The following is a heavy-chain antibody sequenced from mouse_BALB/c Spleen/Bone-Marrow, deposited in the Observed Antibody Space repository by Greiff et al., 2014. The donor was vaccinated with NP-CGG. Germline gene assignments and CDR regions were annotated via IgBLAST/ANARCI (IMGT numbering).Heavy chain of an antibody. CDR2: IWAGGST. Sequence: VQVVESGPGLVAPSQSLSITCTVSGFSLTSYGVHWVRQPPGKGLEWLGVIWAGGSTNYNSAPMSRLSISKDNSKSQVFLKMNSLQTDDTAMYYCARITTATGAMDYWGQGTSVTVSS. D-gene: IGHD1-2*01. V-gene: IGHV2-9*02. J-gene: IGHJ4*01. CDR3: ARITTATGAMDY. CDR1: GFSLTSYG.